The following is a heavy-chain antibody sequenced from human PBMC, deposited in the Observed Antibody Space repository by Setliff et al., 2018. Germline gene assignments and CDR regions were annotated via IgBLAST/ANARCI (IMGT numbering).Heavy chain of an antibody. V-gene: IGHV4-4*07. CDR1: GGSISSYY. D-gene: IGHD5-18*01. Sequence: PSETLSLTCTVSGGSISSYYWSWIRQPAGKGLEWIGRIYTSGSTNYNPSLKSRVTMSVDTSKNQFSLKLSSVTAADTAVYYCARDRRGYSYGSLGYYYSYMDVWGKGTTVTVSS. CDR3: ARDRRGYSYGSLGYYYSYMDV. J-gene: IGHJ6*03. CDR2: IYTSGST.